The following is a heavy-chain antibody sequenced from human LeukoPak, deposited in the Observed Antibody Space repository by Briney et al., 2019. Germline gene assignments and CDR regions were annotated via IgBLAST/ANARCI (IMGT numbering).Heavy chain of an antibody. CDR1: GFSFSSYA. CDR2: IIGSGYNT. Sequence: GGSLRLSCAASGFSFSSYAMSWVRQAPGKGLEWLSTIIGSGYNTYSADSVKGQFTISRGNFKNTLYLQMSSLRVEDTAVYYCAKDLYASSGYRLFDYWGPGVLVTVSS. J-gene: IGHJ4*02. CDR3: AKDLYASSGYRLFDY. V-gene: IGHV3-23*01. D-gene: IGHD3-22*01.